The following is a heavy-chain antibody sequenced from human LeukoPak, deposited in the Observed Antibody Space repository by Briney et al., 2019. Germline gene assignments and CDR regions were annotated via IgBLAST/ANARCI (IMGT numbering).Heavy chain of an antibody. CDR1: GITFSTYW. D-gene: IGHD3-22*01. J-gene: IGHJ4*02. V-gene: IGHV3-74*01. CDR3: ARISSDSISYYDH. Sequence: GGSLRVSCAGSGITFSTYWMHWLRQAPGTGLVWVSRINSEGSTISYADSVKGRFTISRDNAKDTLFLQMNSLRAEDTAVYYCARISSDSISYYDHWGQGTLVTVSS. CDR2: INSEGSTI.